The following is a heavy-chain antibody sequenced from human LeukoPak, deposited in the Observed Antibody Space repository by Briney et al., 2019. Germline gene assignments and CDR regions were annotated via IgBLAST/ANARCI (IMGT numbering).Heavy chain of an antibody. CDR2: INHSGST. CDR3: ASEGGYSSSWRQFDY. CDR1: GGSFSGYY. D-gene: IGHD6-13*01. V-gene: IGHV4-34*01. Sequence: SETLSLTCAVYGGSFSGYYWSWIRQPPGKGLEWIGEINHSGSTNYNPSLKSRVTISVDTSKNQFSLKLSSVTAADTAVYYCASEGGYSSSWRQFDYWGQGTLVTVSS. J-gene: IGHJ4*02.